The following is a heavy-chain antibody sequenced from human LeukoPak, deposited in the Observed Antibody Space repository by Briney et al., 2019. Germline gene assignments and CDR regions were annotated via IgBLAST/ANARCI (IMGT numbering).Heavy chain of an antibody. CDR2: IYSGGST. J-gene: IGHJ3*02. D-gene: IGHD3-22*01. Sequence: GGSLRLSCAASGFTVSSNYMSWVRQAPGKGLEWVSVIYSGGSTYYADSVKGRFTISRDNSKNTLYLQMNSLRAEDTAVYYCAKGRAYYDSSGYYLTENAFDIWGQGTMVTVSS. V-gene: IGHV3-53*05. CDR1: GFTVSSNY. CDR3: AKGRAYYDSSGYYLTENAFDI.